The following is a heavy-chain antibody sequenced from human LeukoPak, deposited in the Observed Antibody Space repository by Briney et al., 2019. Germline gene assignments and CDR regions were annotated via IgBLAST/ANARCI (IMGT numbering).Heavy chain of an antibody. J-gene: IGHJ4*02. Sequence: KSGGSLRLSCAASGFTFSDYYINWIRQAPGQGLEWVSYISSTGNTIYYADSVKGRFTISRDNAKNSPYLQMNSLRAEDTAVYYCATSRSFDHWGQATLVTVSS. CDR1: GFTFSDYY. CDR3: ATSRSFDH. CDR2: ISSTGNTI. V-gene: IGHV3-11*04.